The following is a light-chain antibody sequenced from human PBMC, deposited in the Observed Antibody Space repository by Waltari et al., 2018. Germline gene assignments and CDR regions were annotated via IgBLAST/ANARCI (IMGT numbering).Light chain of an antibody. CDR1: TLPKQY. Sequence: SYELTQPPSVSVSPGQTAKITCSGDTLPKQYAYWYQQKPGPAPVVVIFQDSQRPSGIPERFSGSSSGTTATLTISGVQAEDEADYHCQSADSTNTYVIFGGGTKLTVL. V-gene: IGLV3-25*03. CDR3: QSADSTNTYVI. CDR2: QDS. J-gene: IGLJ2*01.